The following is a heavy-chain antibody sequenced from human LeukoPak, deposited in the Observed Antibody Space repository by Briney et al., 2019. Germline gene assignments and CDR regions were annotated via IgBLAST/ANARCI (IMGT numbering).Heavy chain of an antibody. CDR3: AKSFRSSSSWSPYFDY. J-gene: IGHJ4*02. CDR2: ISGSGGST. V-gene: IGHV3-23*01. Sequence: GGSLRLSCAASGFTFSSYAMSWVRQAPGKGLEWVSAISGSGGSTYYADSVKGRFTISRDNSKNTLYLQMNGLRAEDTAVYYCAKSFRSSSSWSPYFDYWGQGTLVTVSS. CDR1: GFTFSSYA. D-gene: IGHD6-13*01.